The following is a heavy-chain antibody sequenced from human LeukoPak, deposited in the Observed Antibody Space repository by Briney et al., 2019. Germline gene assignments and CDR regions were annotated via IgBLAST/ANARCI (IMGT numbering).Heavy chain of an antibody. CDR1: GYTSTSYA. Sequence: ASVKVSCKASGYTSTSYAMHWVRQAPGQRLEWMGWINAGNGNTKYSQKFQGRVTVTRDTSASIVYMEVSSLRSEDTAVYYCAVGATGSTVHFDYWGQGTLVTVSS. D-gene: IGHD5-12*01. V-gene: IGHV1-3*01. J-gene: IGHJ4*02. CDR2: INAGNGNT. CDR3: AVGATGSTVHFDY.